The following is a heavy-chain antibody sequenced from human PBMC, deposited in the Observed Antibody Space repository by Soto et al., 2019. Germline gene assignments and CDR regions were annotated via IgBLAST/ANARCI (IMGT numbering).Heavy chain of an antibody. CDR2: LYSGGST. CDR3: ARDVTTETPWATVTEYYYMDV. D-gene: IGHD4-17*01. CDR1: GFTVSSNY. V-gene: IGHV3-66*01. J-gene: IGHJ6*03. Sequence: GGSLRLSCAASGFTVSSNYMSWVRQAPGKGLEWVSVLYSGGSTYYADSVKGRFTISRDNSKNTLYLQMNSLRAEDTAVYYCARDVTTETPWATVTEYYYMDVWGKGTTVTVSS.